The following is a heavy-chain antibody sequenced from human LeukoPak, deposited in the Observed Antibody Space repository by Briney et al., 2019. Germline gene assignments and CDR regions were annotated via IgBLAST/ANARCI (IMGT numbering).Heavy chain of an antibody. V-gene: IGHV3-23*01. D-gene: IGHD3-16*01. CDR3: ARVRWGGLYYFDY. Sequence: PGGSLRLSCAASGFYFANYAMSWVRQAPGKGLEWVSATVGGGSPNTYHADSVKGRFTISRDNAKNTLYLQMNSLRAEDTAVYYCARVRWGGLYYFDYWGQGTLVTVSS. J-gene: IGHJ4*02. CDR1: GFYFANYA. CDR2: TVGGGSPNT.